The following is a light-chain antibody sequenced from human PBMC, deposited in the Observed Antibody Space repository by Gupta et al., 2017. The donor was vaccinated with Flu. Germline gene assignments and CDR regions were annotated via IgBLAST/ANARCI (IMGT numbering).Light chain of an antibody. V-gene: IGKV3-15*01. CDR3: QQSNNWPRT. Sequence: STGERATLSCRASQSVSSSLAWYQQKPGQTPRLLIYGASTRATGVPARFSGSGSGTEFTLTISSLQSEDFAVYYCQQSNNWPRTFGQGTKVEIK. J-gene: IGKJ1*01. CDR2: GAS. CDR1: QSVSSS.